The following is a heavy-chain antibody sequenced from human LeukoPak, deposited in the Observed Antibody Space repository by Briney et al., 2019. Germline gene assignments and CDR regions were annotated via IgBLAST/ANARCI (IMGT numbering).Heavy chain of an antibody. D-gene: IGHD1-26*01. V-gene: IGHV4-61*08. CDR2: IYYSGST. Sequence: SETLSLTCTVSGASVSSGDYYWSWIRQPPGKGLEWIGYIYYSGSTNYNPSLKSRVTISVDTSKNQFSLKLNSVTAADTAVYYCARSRAFNSGAFDPWGQGSLVTVSS. J-gene: IGHJ5*02. CDR3: ARSRAFNSGAFDP. CDR1: GASVSSGDYY.